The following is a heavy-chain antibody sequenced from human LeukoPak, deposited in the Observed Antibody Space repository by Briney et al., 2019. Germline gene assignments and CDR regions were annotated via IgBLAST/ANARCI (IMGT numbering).Heavy chain of an antibody. Sequence: ASVKVSCKASGYTFTSYGISWVRQAPGQRLEWMGWISAYNGNANYAQKLQGRVTMTTDTSTSTAYMELRSLRSDDTAVYYCAREGYYYGSGSPIDYWGQGTLVTVSS. V-gene: IGHV1-18*04. CDR1: GYTFTSYG. CDR3: AREGYYYGSGSPIDY. CDR2: ISAYNGNA. J-gene: IGHJ4*02. D-gene: IGHD3-10*01.